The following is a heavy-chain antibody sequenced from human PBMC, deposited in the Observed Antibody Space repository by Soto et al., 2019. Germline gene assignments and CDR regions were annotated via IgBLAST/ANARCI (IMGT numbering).Heavy chain of an antibody. D-gene: IGHD6-13*01. V-gene: IGHV1-69*12. CDR2: IIPIFGTA. CDR3: AGGEQQLLRGGMDV. Sequence: QVQLVQSGAEVKKPGSSVKVSCKASGGTFSSYAISWVRQAPGQGLEWMGGIIPIFGTANYAQKFQGRVTXXAXAXXSTAYMELSSLRSEDTAVDYCAGGEQQLLRGGMDVWGQGTTVTVSS. J-gene: IGHJ6*02. CDR1: GGTFSSYA.